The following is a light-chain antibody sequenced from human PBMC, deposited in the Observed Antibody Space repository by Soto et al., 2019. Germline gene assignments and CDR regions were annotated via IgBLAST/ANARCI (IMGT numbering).Light chain of an antibody. V-gene: IGKV3-11*01. Sequence: EIEMTQSPATLSLSPGERATLSCRASQSVSSYLAWYQQKPGKAPRLLIYDASNRATGIPARFSGSGSGTNFTLTISNLAPADFADYYCQQRSNWPPNTFGQGTRLEIK. CDR2: DAS. CDR1: QSVSSY. J-gene: IGKJ5*01. CDR3: QQRSNWPPNT.